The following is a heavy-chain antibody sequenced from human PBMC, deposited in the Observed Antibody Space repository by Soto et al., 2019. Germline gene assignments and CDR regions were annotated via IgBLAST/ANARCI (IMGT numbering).Heavy chain of an antibody. J-gene: IGHJ4*02. CDR2: IYHSGST. CDR1: GHSISSDYY. Sequence: SETLSLTCAVSGHSISSDYYWGCIRQPPGKGLEWIGSIYHSGSTYYNPSLKSRVTISVDTSKNQFSLKLGSVTAADTAVYYCARASIGYSHGPFDYWGQGTLVTAPQ. D-gene: IGHD5-18*01. CDR3: ARASIGYSHGPFDY. V-gene: IGHV4-38-2*01.